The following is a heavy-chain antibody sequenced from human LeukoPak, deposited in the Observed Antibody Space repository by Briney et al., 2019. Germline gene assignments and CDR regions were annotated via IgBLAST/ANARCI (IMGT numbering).Heavy chain of an antibody. Sequence: ASVTVSCKPSGYTFTGFYIHWVRQAPGQGLEWMGWINPYTGATKYSQNFSVRVTMTRDTSISTAYMELSSLTSDDTAVYYCARPTHRLTVTTPIDYWGQGTLVTVSS. D-gene: IGHD4-17*01. CDR2: INPYTGAT. J-gene: IGHJ4*02. CDR1: GYTFTGFY. V-gene: IGHV1-2*02. CDR3: ARPTHRLTVTTPIDY.